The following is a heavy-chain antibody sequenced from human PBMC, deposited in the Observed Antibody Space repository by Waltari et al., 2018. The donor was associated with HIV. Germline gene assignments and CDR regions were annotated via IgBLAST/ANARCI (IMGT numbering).Heavy chain of an antibody. CDR1: GYSFSTYG. J-gene: IGHJ5*02. Sequence: QVQLVQSGDEVTKPGASVKVSCKASGYSFSTYGMHWVRQAPGQGLEWMGWINAGNGHSTYSQTFHGRVTFTRDTSATTVYMEISNLTSEDTAVYYCARPGFCSGERCYSWFDPWGQGTLVIVSS. CDR3: ARPGFCSGERCYSWFDP. CDR2: INAGNGHS. D-gene: IGHD2-15*01. V-gene: IGHV1-3*01.